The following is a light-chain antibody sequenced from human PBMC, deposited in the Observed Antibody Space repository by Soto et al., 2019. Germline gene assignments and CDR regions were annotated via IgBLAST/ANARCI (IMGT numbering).Light chain of an antibody. CDR3: QQLKSYPRT. CDR1: QGISSY. CDR2: TAS. J-gene: IGKJ3*01. Sequence: IQLTQSPSSLSASVGDSVTITCRASQGISSYLAWYQQKPGKAPKLLIYTASTLQSGVPSRFSGSGSVTDFTLTISSLKPEDFATDYCQQLKSYPRTFGPVTKVDI. V-gene: IGKV1-9*01.